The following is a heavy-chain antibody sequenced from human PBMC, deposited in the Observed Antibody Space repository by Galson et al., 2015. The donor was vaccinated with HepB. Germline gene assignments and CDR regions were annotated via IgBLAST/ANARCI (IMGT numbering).Heavy chain of an antibody. CDR1: GFTFKNYA. J-gene: IGHJ1*01. Sequence: SLRLSCAASGFTFKNYAMQWVRQTPAKGLEWVALISLDGSNKLYGDSVKGRFTISRDNSKSTLYLQMNSLTADDTAVYYCARDRYCGGDCANKYFQHWGQGTLVTVSS. V-gene: IGHV3-30*04. D-gene: IGHD2-21*02. CDR2: ISLDGSNK. CDR3: ARDRYCGGDCANKYFQH.